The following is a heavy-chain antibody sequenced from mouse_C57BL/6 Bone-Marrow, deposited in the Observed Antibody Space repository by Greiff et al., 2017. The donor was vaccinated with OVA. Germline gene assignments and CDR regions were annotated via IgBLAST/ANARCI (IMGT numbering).Heavy chain of an antibody. CDR2: ISSGGSYT. Sequence: DVQLVESGGDLVKPGGSLKLSCAASGFTFSSYGMSWVRQTPDKRLEWVATISSGGSYTYYPDSVKGRSTISRDNAKNTLYLQMSSLTSEDTAMYYCARRGLRYYAMDYWGQGTSVTVSS. D-gene: IGHD2-4*01. V-gene: IGHV5-6*01. CDR1: GFTFSSYG. J-gene: IGHJ4*01. CDR3: ARRGLRYYAMDY.